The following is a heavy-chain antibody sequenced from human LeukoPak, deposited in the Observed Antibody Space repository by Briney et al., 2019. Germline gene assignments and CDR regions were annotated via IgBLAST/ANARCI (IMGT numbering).Heavy chain of an antibody. D-gene: IGHD3-10*01. V-gene: IGHV1-18*01. CDR2: ISAYNGNT. J-gene: IGHJ4*02. CDR3: ASAYGSGSYLDY. CDR1: GYTFTSYG. Sequence: GAPVKVSCKASGYTFTSYGISWVRQAPGQGLEWMGWISAYNGNTNYAQKFQGRVTITADKSTSTAYMELSSLRSEDTAVYYCASAYGSGSYLDYWGQGTLVTVSS.